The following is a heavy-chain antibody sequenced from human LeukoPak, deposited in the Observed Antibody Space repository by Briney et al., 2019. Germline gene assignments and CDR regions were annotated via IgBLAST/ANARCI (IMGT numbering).Heavy chain of an antibody. Sequence: ASVKVSCKASGYTFTGYYMHWVRQAPGQGLEWMGWINPNSGGTNYAQKFQGRVTMTRDTSISTAYMELSRLRSDDTAVYYCARVTRNRPSRTYNWFDPWGQGTLVTVSS. D-gene: IGHD1-14*01. CDR1: GYTFTGYY. J-gene: IGHJ5*02. CDR2: INPNSGGT. CDR3: ARVTRNRPSRTYNWFDP. V-gene: IGHV1-2*02.